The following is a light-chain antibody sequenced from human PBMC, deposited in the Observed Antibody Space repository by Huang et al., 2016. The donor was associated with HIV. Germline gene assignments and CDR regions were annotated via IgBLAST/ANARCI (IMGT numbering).Light chain of an antibody. V-gene: IGKV3D-20*01. CDR1: QSVSSRY. CDR3: QQYGSSSYT. CDR2: DAS. Sequence: DIVLTQSPASLSLSPGERATLSCGASQSVSSRYLAWFQQKPGLPPRLLIYDASVRAPGIPDRFSGSGSGTDFTLTISRLEPEDFAMYYCQQYGSSSYTFGQGTKLEIK. J-gene: IGKJ2*01.